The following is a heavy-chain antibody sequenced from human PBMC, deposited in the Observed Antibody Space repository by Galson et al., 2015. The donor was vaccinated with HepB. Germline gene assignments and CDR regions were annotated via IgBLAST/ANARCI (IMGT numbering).Heavy chain of an antibody. V-gene: IGHV3-33*01. J-gene: IGHJ6*03. CDR3: ARGVRDLYYYYYMDV. Sequence: SLRLSCAASGFTFSSYGMHWVRQAPGKGLEWVAVIWYDGSNKYYADSVKGRFTISRDNSKNTLYLQMNSLRAEDTAVYYCARGVRDLYYYYYMDVWGKGTTVTVSS. CDR2: IWYDGSNK. D-gene: IGHD4-17*01. CDR1: GFTFSSYG.